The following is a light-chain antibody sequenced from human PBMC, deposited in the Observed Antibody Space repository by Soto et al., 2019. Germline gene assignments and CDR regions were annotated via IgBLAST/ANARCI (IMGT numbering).Light chain of an antibody. J-gene: IGKJ1*01. V-gene: IGKV1-5*01. CDR1: RSISTW. CDR2: DAS. CDR3: QQYNTFST. Sequence: DIQMTQSPSSLSPSVGDRVPITCRASRSISTWLAWYQQKPGKAPKLLIFDASTLQSGVPSRFSGSGSGTEFTLTISSLQPDDFATYYCQQYNTFSTFGQGTKVDIK.